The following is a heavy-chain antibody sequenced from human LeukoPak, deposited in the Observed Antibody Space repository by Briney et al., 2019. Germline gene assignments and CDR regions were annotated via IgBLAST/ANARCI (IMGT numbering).Heavy chain of an antibody. J-gene: IGHJ4*02. Sequence: PGGSLRLSCAASGFTFSSYGIHWVRQAPGKGLEWVAVIWYDGSNKYYADSVKGRFTISRDNSKNTVYLQMYSLRAEDTAVYYCARVSPEIVVVTGTGAPDYWGQGTLVTVSS. CDR3: ARVSPEIVVVTGTGAPDY. CDR1: GFTFSSYG. CDR2: IWYDGSNK. V-gene: IGHV3-33*01. D-gene: IGHD2-21*02.